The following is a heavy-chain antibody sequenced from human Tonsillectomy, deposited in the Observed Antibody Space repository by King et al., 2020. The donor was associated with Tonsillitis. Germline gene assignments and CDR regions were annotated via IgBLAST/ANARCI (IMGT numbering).Heavy chain of an antibody. Sequence: VQLVESGGGVAQPGRSLRLSCAASGFTFSTYAMHWVRQAPGKGLEWVAVISYDGSNKYYADSVKGRFTISRDNSKNTLYLQMNSLRAEDTAVYYCARFSGNPVDYWGQGTLVTVSS. V-gene: IGHV3-30*04. D-gene: IGHD3-10*01. CDR2: ISYDGSNK. CDR1: GFTFSTYA. CDR3: ARFSGNPVDY. J-gene: IGHJ4*02.